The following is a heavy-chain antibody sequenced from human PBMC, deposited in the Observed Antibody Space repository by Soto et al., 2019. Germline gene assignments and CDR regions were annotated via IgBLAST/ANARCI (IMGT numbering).Heavy chain of an antibody. D-gene: IGHD3-22*01. CDR3: ARDQPQYYYDSSGYFDY. CDR2: ISAYNGNT. Sequence: QVQLVQSGAEVKKPGASVKVSCKASGYTFTSYGISWVRQAPGQGLEWMGWISAYNGNTNYAQKLQGRVTMTTDTSTSTAYMELRSLRSDDTPVYYCARDQPQYYYDSSGYFDYWGQGTLVTVSS. V-gene: IGHV1-18*01. J-gene: IGHJ4*02. CDR1: GYTFTSYG.